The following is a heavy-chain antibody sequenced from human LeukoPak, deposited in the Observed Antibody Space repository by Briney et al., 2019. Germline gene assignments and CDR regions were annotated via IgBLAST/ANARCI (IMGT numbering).Heavy chain of an antibody. D-gene: IGHD6-19*01. Sequence: GGSLRLSCAASGFTFSSYWMSWVRQAPGKGLEWVANIKQDGSEKYYVDSVKGRFTISRDNAKKSLYLQMNRLRAEDTAVYYCARGGIAVAGTRENYYYYYMDVWGKGTTVTVSS. CDR3: ARGGIAVAGTRENYYYYYMDV. CDR1: GFTFSSYW. V-gene: IGHV3-7*01. CDR2: IKQDGSEK. J-gene: IGHJ6*03.